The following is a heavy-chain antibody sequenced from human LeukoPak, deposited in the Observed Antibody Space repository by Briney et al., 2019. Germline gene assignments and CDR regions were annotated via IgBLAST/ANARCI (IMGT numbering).Heavy chain of an antibody. V-gene: IGHV3-30*04. D-gene: IGHD1/OR15-1a*01. CDR1: GFTFSSYA. Sequence: GGSLRLSCAASGFTFSSYAMHWVRQAPGKGLEWVAVISYDGSNKYYADSVKGRFTISRDNSKNTLYLQMNSLRAEDTAVYYCARFEQPLGAFDIWGQGTMVTVSS. J-gene: IGHJ3*02. CDR2: ISYDGSNK. CDR3: ARFEQPLGAFDI.